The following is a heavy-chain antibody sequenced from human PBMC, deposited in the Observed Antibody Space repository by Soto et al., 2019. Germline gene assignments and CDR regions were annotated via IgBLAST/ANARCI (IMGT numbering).Heavy chain of an antibody. D-gene: IGHD3-10*01. V-gene: IGHV3-9*01. CDR2: ISWNSGSI. CDR3: AKDFAPYGSGSYYTN. Sequence: DVQLVESGGGLVQPGRSLRLSCAASGFTFDDYAMHWVRQAPGKGLEWVSGISWNSGSIGYADSVKGRFTISRDNAKNSLYLQMNSLRAEDTALYYCAKDFAPYGSGSYYTNWGQGTLVTVSS. J-gene: IGHJ4*02. CDR1: GFTFDDYA.